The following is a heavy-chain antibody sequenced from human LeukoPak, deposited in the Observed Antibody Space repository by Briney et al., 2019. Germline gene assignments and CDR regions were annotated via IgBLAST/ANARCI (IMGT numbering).Heavy chain of an antibody. V-gene: IGHV3-48*04. D-gene: IGHD2-21*02. Sequence: GGSLRLSCVASGFSFSSSSLNWVRQAPGKGLEWLSYIRSSSASIYYADSVKGRFTISRDNAKNSLYLQMNSLRAEDTAVYYCARDGVVVVTAPHFQYYGMDFWGQGTTVTVSS. J-gene: IGHJ6*02. CDR2: IRSSSASI. CDR1: GFSFSSSS. CDR3: ARDGVVVVTAPHFQYYGMDF.